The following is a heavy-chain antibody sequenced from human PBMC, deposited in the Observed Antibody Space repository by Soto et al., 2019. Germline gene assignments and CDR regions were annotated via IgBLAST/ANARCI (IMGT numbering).Heavy chain of an antibody. J-gene: IGHJ4*02. V-gene: IGHV3-7*05. CDR2: IKEDGSEK. D-gene: IGHD3-16*01. Sequence: VRQAPGKGPEWVANIKEDGSEKYYVDSVKGRFTISRDNAKNSLYLQMNSLRAEDTAVYYCANGGKNFDYWGQGTLVTVSS. CDR3: ANGGKNFDY.